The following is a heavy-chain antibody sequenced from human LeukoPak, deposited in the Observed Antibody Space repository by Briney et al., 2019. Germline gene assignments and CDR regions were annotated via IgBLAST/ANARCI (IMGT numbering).Heavy chain of an antibody. CDR1: GGSFSGYY. CDR2: INHSGST. CDR3: ASFNQLATSPGDY. J-gene: IGHJ4*02. Sequence: SETLSLTCAVYGGSFSGYYWSWIRQPPGKGLEWIGEINHSGSTNYNPSLKSRVTISVDTSKNQFSLKLSSVTAVDTAVYYCASFNQLATSPGDYWGQGTLVTVSS. D-gene: IGHD2-2*01. V-gene: IGHV4-34*01.